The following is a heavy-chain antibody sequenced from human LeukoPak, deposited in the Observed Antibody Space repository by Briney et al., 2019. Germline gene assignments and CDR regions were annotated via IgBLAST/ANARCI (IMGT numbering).Heavy chain of an antibody. CDR1: GFTFSSFA. Sequence: GGSLRLSCAASGFTFSSFATSWVRQAPGKGLEWVAVISYDDGSNKYYADSVKGRFTISRDNSKHTVYLEMNSLRVEDTAMYYCSKERPEEYYGSGSYFDYWGQGTLVTVSS. CDR3: SKERPEEYYGSGSYFDY. D-gene: IGHD3-10*01. V-gene: IGHV3-30*18. CDR2: ISYDDGSNK. J-gene: IGHJ4*02.